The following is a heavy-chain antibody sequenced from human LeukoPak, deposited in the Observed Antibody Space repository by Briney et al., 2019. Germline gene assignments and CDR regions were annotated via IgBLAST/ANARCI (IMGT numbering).Heavy chain of an antibody. V-gene: IGHV4-39*01. CDR1: GGSISSRPYD. J-gene: IGHJ4*02. CDR3: ARHLSQGDGTKRGFYY. CDR2: ISYGGST. D-gene: IGHD5-24*01. Sequence: SETLSLTCTVSGGSISSRPYDWGWIRQPPGKGLEYIGSISYGGSTYYNPSLRSRVTISVDTSSNQFSLKLSSVTAADTAVYYCARHLSQGDGTKRGFYYWGQGTLVTVSS.